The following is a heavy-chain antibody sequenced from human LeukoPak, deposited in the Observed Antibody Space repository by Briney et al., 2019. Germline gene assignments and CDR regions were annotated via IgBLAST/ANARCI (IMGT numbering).Heavy chain of an antibody. D-gene: IGHD5/OR15-5a*01. Sequence: GGSLRLSCAASGFTFSSYWMSWVRQAPGKGLVWVSAIKTDGSAMQYADSVKGRFAISRDNAKNTVYLQMNSLRDEDTAVYYCVRDRTVSTILDYWGQGTLVTVSS. J-gene: IGHJ4*02. CDR2: IKTDGSAM. V-gene: IGHV3-74*03. CDR1: GFTFSSYW. CDR3: VRDRTVSTILDY.